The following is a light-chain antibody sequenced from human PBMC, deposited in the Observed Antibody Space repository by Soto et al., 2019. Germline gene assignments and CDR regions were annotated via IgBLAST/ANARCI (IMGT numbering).Light chain of an antibody. J-gene: IGKJ1*01. CDR2: GAS. V-gene: IGKV3-20*01. Sequence: EIVLTQPPDTLSLSPGERATLSCRASQSVVSSHLAWFQQRPGQAPRLLIYGASTRATGIPDRISGSGSGTDFTLTVSRLEPEDFAVYYCHQYHSLPWTFGQGTKVEIK. CDR1: QSVVSSH. CDR3: HQYHSLPWT.